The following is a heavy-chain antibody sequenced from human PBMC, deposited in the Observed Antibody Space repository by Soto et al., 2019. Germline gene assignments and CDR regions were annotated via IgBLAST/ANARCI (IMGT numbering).Heavy chain of an antibody. CDR2: ISAYNGNT. V-gene: IGHV1-18*01. Sequence: ASVKVSCKASGYTFTSYGISWVRQAPGQGLEWMGWISAYNGNTNYAQKLQGRFTISRDNAKNSLYLQMNSLRAEDTAVYYCARESITMVRGVIQLAFDIWGQGTMVTVSS. J-gene: IGHJ3*02. CDR3: ARESITMVRGVIQLAFDI. CDR1: GYTFTSYG. D-gene: IGHD3-10*01.